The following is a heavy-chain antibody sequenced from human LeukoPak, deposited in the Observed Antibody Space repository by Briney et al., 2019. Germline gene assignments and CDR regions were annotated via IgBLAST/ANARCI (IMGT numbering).Heavy chain of an antibody. D-gene: IGHD3-3*01. V-gene: IGHV3-21*01. Sequence: PGGSLRLSCAASGFTFSSYAMNWVRQAPGKGLEWVSSISSSSSYIYYADSVKGRFTISRDNAKNSLYLQMNSLRAEDTAVYYCARVGMGNHITIFGVVIDYWGQGTLVTVSS. CDR3: ARVGMGNHITIFGVVIDY. CDR1: GFTFSSYA. CDR2: ISSSSSYI. J-gene: IGHJ4*02.